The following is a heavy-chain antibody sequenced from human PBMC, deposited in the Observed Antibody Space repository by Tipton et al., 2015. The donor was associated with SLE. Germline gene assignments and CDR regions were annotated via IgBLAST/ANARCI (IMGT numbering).Heavy chain of an antibody. Sequence: SLRLSCAASGFTFSSYSMNWVRQAPGKGLEWVSYISISSSTIYYADSVKGRFTISRDNAKNSLYLQMNSLRAEDTAVYYCARFGDGYNIWGQGTLVTVSS. D-gene: IGHD5-24*01. J-gene: IGHJ4*02. CDR1: GFTFSSYS. CDR3: ARFGDGYNI. V-gene: IGHV3-48*01. CDR2: ISISSSTI.